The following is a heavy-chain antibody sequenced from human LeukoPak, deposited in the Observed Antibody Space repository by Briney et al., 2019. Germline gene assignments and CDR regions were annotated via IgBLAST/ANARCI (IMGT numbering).Heavy chain of an antibody. CDR1: GYRFTNYW. Sequence: GEPLKISCKGSGYRFTNYWIGWVRQMPGKGLEWMGIIYPGDSDTRYSPSFQGQVTISADKSINTAYLQWSSLKASDTAVYYCARHEGDSSMTPWGQGTLVTVSS. CDR2: IYPGDSDT. J-gene: IGHJ4*02. CDR3: ARHEGDSSMTP. V-gene: IGHV5-51*01. D-gene: IGHD3-22*01.